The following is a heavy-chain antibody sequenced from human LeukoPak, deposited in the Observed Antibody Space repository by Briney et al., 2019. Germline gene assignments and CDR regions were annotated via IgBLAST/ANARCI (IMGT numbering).Heavy chain of an antibody. J-gene: IGHJ4*02. CDR3: ARGGGYNYGTFDY. Sequence: GESLKISCKGSGYSFTDYWIGWVRQMPGKGLESMGIIYPGDSDTRYSPSFQGQVTISADKSTTTAYLQWSSLKASDTAMYYCARGGGYNYGTFDYWGQGTLVTVSS. V-gene: IGHV5-51*01. D-gene: IGHD5-18*01. CDR1: GYSFTDYW. CDR2: IYPGDSDT.